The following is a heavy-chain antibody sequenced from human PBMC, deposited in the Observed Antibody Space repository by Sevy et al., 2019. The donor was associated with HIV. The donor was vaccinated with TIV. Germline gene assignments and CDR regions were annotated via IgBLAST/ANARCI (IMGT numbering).Heavy chain of an antibody. V-gene: IGHV3-7*03. D-gene: IGHD3-3*01. CDR1: GFDVSNNY. CDR3: ARVTNSIFGVVKYYYYYGMDV. J-gene: IGHJ6*02. Sequence: GGSLRLSCAGSGFDVSNNYMSWVRQAPGKGLEWVANIKQDGSEKYYVDSVKGRFTISRDNAKNSLYLQMNSLRAEDTAVYYCARVTNSIFGVVKYYYYYGMDVWGQGTTVNVSS. CDR2: IKQDGSEK.